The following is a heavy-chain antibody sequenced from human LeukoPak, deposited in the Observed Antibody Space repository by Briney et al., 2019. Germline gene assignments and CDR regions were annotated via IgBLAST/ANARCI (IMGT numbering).Heavy chain of an antibody. J-gene: IGHJ4*02. CDR1: GFTFSSYE. V-gene: IGHV3-48*03. Sequence: GGSLRLSCAASGFTFSSYEMHWVRQAPGRGLEWVSYISSSGSTIYYADSVKGRFTISRDNAKNSLYLQMNSLRAEDTAVYYCARVSESYHDYWGQGTLVTVSS. D-gene: IGHD1-26*01. CDR3: ARVSESYHDY. CDR2: ISSSGSTI.